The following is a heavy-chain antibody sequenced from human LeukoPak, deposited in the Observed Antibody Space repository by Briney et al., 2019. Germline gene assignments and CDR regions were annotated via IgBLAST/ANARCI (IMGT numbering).Heavy chain of an antibody. D-gene: IGHD4-23*01. CDR3: TTELRWQIGGGDY. J-gene: IGHJ4*02. CDR1: GFTFGNAG. CDR2: IKSKTDGGTK. V-gene: IGHV3-15*01. Sequence: GGSLRLSCAASGFTFGNAGMSWVRQAPGKGLEWVGRIKSKTDGGTKDYAAPVKGRFTIPRDDSKNTLYLQMNSLKTEDTAVYYCTTELRWQIGGGDYWGQGTLVTVSS.